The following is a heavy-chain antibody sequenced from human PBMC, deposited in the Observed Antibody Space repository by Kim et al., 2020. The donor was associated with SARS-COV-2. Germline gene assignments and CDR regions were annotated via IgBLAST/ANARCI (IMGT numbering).Heavy chain of an antibody. J-gene: IGHJ6*02. Sequence: YNPALRSRVSMSVDTSNNQFSLKLTSLTAADTAVYYCARARIAVSGDRMDVWGQGTTVTVSS. V-gene: IGHV4-4*07. CDR3: ARARIAVSGDRMDV. D-gene: IGHD6-19*01.